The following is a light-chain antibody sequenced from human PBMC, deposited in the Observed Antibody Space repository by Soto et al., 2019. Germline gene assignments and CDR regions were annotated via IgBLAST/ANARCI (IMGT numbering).Light chain of an antibody. CDR2: ASS. CDR3: QQYGSSPLT. V-gene: IGKV3-20*01. CDR1: QSLTSSF. Sequence: DIVLTQSPGTLSLSPGERATLSCRASQSLTSSFLAWYQQKPGQAPRLLIFASSRRATGITDRFSGSGSGTDFTLTISRLEPEDFAVYYCQQYGSSPLTFGGGTKVEIK. J-gene: IGKJ4*01.